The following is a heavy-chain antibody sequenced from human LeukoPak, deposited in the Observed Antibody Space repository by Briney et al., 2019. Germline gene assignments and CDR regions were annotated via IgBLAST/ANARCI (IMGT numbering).Heavy chain of an antibody. CDR2: IYYSGST. CDR3: ARVAGVAVRKYFDY. V-gene: IGHV4-31*03. CDR1: GGSISSGGYY. Sequence: PSETRSLTCTVSGGSISSGGYYGSWIRQHPGKGLEWIGYIYYSGSTYYNPSLKSRVTISVDTSKNQFSLKLSSVTAADAAVYYCARVAGVAVRKYFDYWGQGTLVTVSS. J-gene: IGHJ4*02. D-gene: IGHD2-8*01.